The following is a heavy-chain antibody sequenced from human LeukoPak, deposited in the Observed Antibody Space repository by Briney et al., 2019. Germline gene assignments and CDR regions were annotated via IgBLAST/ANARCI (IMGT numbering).Heavy chain of an antibody. CDR2: INLSTGDT. Sequence: ASVKVSRKPSGYILIGYYMHWMRQAPGQGLEWMGWINLSTGDTNYAQKFQGRVTMTRDTSIRTAYMEMSRLRYDDTALYYCAIWAGGNAPVASFDYWGQGTLVTVSS. V-gene: IGHV1-2*02. CDR3: AIWAGGNAPVASFDY. D-gene: IGHD3-16*01. J-gene: IGHJ4*02. CDR1: GYILIGYY.